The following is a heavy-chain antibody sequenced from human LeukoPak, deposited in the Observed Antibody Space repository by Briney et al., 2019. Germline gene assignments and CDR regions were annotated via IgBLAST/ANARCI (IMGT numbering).Heavy chain of an antibody. J-gene: IGHJ6*03. CDR3: ARGPTAVRRVIRFYYYMDV. D-gene: IGHD3-10*01. V-gene: IGHV4-34*01. CDR1: GGSFSGAY. CDR2: INHSGST. Sequence: SETLSLTCSVYGGSFSGAYWSWIRQAPGKGLEWIGEINHSGSTNYNPSLKSRVTMSLDTSKKQVSLKLNSVTAADTAVYYCARGPTAVRRVIRFYYYMDVWGKGTAVTVSS.